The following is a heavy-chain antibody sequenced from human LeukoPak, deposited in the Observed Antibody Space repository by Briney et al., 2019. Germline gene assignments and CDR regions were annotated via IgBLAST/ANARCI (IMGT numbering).Heavy chain of an antibody. V-gene: IGHV3-48*03. CDR1: GFTFSSYE. J-gene: IGHJ4*02. Sequence: PGGSLRLSCAASGFTFSSYEMNWVRHAPGKGLEWVSYISSSGSTIYYADSVKGRFTISRDNAKNSLYLQMNSLRAEDTAVYYCARDGYYYDSSGYTDQVIDYWGQGTLVTVSS. D-gene: IGHD3-22*01. CDR3: ARDGYYYDSSGYTDQVIDY. CDR2: ISSSGSTI.